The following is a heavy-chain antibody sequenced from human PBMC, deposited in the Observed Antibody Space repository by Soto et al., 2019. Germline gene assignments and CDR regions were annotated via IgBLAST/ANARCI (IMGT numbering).Heavy chain of an antibody. D-gene: IGHD4-17*01. Sequence: LRLSCAASGFTFSIYAMHWVRQAPGKGLEWVAVISYDGSNKYYADPVKGRFTISRDNSKNTLYLQMNSLRAEDTAVYYCARDRGPYGDYGWFDPWGQGTLVTVSS. CDR3: ARDRGPYGDYGWFDP. CDR1: GFTFSIYA. CDR2: ISYDGSNK. J-gene: IGHJ5*02. V-gene: IGHV3-30-3*01.